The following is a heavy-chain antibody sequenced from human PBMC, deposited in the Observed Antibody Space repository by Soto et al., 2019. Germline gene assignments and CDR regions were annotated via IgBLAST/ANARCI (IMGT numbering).Heavy chain of an antibody. CDR1: GGSFSGYY. J-gene: IGHJ5*02. CDR2: INHSGST. Sequence: ETLSLTCAVYGGSFSGYYWSWIRQPPGKGLEWIGEINHSGSTNYNPSLKSRVTISVDTSKNQFSLKLSSVTAADTAVYYCARIDYAHQNDPSGQGTLVTVSS. CDR3: ARIDYAHQNDP. D-gene: IGHD4-17*01. V-gene: IGHV4-34*01.